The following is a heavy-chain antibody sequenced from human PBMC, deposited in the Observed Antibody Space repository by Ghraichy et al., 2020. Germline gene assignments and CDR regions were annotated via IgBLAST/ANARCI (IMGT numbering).Heavy chain of an antibody. Sequence: GSLRLSCTVSGGSISSYYWSWIRQPPGKGLEWIGYIYYSGSTNYNPSLKSRVTISVDTSKNQFSLKLSSVTAADTAVYYCARGNAYYYDSSGYYFDYWGQGTLVTVSS. V-gene: IGHV4-59*01. CDR2: IYYSGST. D-gene: IGHD3-22*01. J-gene: IGHJ4*02. CDR1: GGSISSYY. CDR3: ARGNAYYYDSSGYYFDY.